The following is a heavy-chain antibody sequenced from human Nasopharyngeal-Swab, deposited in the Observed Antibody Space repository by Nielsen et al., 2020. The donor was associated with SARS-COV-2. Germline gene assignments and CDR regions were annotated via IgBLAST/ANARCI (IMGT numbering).Heavy chain of an antibody. CDR1: GFTFSSYA. CDR3: ARGSYGDKSDFDS. V-gene: IGHV3-33*08. Sequence: GGSLRLSCAASGFTFSSYAMHWVRQAPDKGLEWVAVLWSDDWTTYYADSVKGRFTISRDNSKNTLYLGMNSVTAEDTAMYYCARGSYGDKSDFDSWGQGTLVTVSS. D-gene: IGHD4-23*01. CDR2: LWSDDWTT. J-gene: IGHJ4*02.